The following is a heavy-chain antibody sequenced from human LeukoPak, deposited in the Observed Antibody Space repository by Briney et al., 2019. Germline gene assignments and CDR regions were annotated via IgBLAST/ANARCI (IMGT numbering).Heavy chain of an antibody. D-gene: IGHD6-19*01. CDR3: ARTRYNSGGGDH. CDR2: IWYDGTNK. CDR1: GFTFSDYG. Sequence: GGSLRLSCAVSGFTFSDYGMHWVRQGPGKGLEWVAVIWYDGTNKYYADSVEGRFTISRDNPKNTLHLQMNSLRAEDTAVYYCARTRYNSGGGDHWGQGTPVTVSP. J-gene: IGHJ4*02. V-gene: IGHV3-33*01.